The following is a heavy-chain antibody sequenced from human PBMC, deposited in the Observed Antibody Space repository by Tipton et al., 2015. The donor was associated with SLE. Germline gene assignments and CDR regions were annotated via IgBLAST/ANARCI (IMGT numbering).Heavy chain of an antibody. CDR3: AAGAYYYGMDV. J-gene: IGHJ6*02. V-gene: IGHV4-61*01. CDR2: IYYSGST. D-gene: IGHD4/OR15-4a*01. Sequence: TLSLTCTVSGGSVGSGSHYWSWIRQPPGKGLEWIGYIYYSGSTYYNPSLKSRVTISVDTSKNQFSLKLSSVTAADTAVYYCAAGAYYYGMDVWGQGTTVTVSS. CDR1: GGSVGSGSHY.